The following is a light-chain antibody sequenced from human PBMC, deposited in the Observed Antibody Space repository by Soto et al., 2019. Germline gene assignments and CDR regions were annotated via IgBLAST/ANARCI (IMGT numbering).Light chain of an antibody. J-gene: IGLJ2*01. CDR2: SNN. Sequence: QSVLTQPPSASGTPGQRVTISCSGSSSNIGSNTVNWYQQLPGTAPKLLIYSNNQRPSGVPDRLSGSKSGTSASLAISGLQSEDEADYYCAAWDDSLNSVVFGGGTQLTV. CDR1: SSNIGSNT. CDR3: AAWDDSLNSVV. V-gene: IGLV1-44*01.